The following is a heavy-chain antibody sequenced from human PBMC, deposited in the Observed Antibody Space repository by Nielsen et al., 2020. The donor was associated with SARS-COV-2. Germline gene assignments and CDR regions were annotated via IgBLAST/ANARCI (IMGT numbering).Heavy chain of an antibody. J-gene: IGHJ6*02. V-gene: IGHV1-3*01. CDR2: INAGNGNT. Sequence: ASVKVSCKASGYTFTSYAMHWVRQAPGQRLEWMGWINAGNGNTKYSQKFQGRVTITRDTSASTAYMELSSLRSEDTAVYYCAREMGHYYGSGSYSAYYYYGMDVRGQGTTVTVSS. D-gene: IGHD3-10*01. CDR1: GYTFTSYA. CDR3: AREMGHYYGSGSYSAYYYYGMDV.